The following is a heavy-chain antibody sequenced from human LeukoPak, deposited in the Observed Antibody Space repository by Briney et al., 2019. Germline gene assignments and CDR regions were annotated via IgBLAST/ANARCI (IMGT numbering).Heavy chain of an antibody. D-gene: IGHD3-10*01. CDR3: ARDFYSFRFGDLIDAFDI. V-gene: IGHV3-21*01. J-gene: IGHJ3*02. CDR1: GFTFSSYA. CDR2: ISSSSSYI. Sequence: GRSLRLSCAASGFTFSSYAMHWVRQAPGRGLEWVSSISSSSSYIYYADSVKGRFTISRDNAKNSLYLQMNSLRAEDTAVYYCARDFYSFRFGDLIDAFDIWGQGTMVTVSS.